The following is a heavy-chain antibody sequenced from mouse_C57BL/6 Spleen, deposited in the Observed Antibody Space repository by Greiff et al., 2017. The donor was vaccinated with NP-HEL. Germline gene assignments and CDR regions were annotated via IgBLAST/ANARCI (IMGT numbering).Heavy chain of an antibody. J-gene: IGHJ2*01. CDR3: SRPCSNYPFDY. D-gene: IGHD2-5*01. CDR2: IDPSDSYT. V-gene: IGHV1-69*01. Sequence: QVQLQQPGAELVMPGASVTLSCQASGYTFTSYWMHWVTQRPGHGLAWIGEIDPSDSYTNYHQKFKGKSPLTVDKSSSTAYMQLSSLTSEYSAVYYWSRPCSNYPFDYWGQGTTLTVSS. CDR1: GYTFTSYW.